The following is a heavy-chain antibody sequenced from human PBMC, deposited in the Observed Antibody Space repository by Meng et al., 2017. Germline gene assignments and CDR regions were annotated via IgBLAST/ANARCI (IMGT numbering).Heavy chain of an antibody. CDR2: IWYDGSNK. CDR1: GFTFSSYG. Sequence: GESLKISCAASGFTFSSYGMHWVRQAPGKGLEWVAVIWYDGSNKYYADSVKGRFTISRDNSKNTLYLQMNSLRAEDTAVYYCARDGPNSGYDPYYFDYWGHGTLVTVSS. J-gene: IGHJ4*01. D-gene: IGHD5-12*01. V-gene: IGHV3-33*01. CDR3: ARDGPNSGYDPYYFDY.